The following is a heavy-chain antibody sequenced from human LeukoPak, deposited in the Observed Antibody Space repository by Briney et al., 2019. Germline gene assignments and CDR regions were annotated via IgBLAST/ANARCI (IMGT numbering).Heavy chain of an antibody. V-gene: IGHV3-23*01. J-gene: IGHJ3*02. CDR2: ISGSGGST. CDR1: GFTFSNSA. D-gene: IGHD2-2*01. Sequence: GGSLRLSCAASGFTFSNSAMSWVRQAPGKGLEWVSAISGSGGSTYYADSVKGRFTISRDNSKNTLYLQMNSLRAEDTAVYYCAKEVVQLLALGAFDIWGQGTMVTVSS. CDR3: AKEVVQLLALGAFDI.